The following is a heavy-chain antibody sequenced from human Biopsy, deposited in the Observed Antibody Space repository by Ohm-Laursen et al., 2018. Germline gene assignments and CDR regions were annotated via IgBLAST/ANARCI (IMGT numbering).Heavy chain of an antibody. CDR2: ITPMFGTA. CDR1: GGTFINYA. Sequence: SVKASCRPSGGTFINYAISSVRQAPGQGLEWMGGITPMFGTANYAQMFQGRATISADESTSTSYMELSSLTTEDTAIYYCARGPHSGSHSCFDYWGRGTLVTVSS. J-gene: IGHJ4*02. D-gene: IGHD1-26*01. V-gene: IGHV1-69*13. CDR3: ARGPHSGSHSCFDY.